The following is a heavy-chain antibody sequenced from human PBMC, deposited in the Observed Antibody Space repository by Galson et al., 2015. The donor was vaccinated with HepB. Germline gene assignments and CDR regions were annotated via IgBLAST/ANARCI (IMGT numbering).Heavy chain of an antibody. D-gene: IGHD3-10*01. CDR3: ARDKYSNYGSGSVFDY. CDR2: ISGGSRPL. V-gene: IGHV3-48*02. J-gene: IGHJ4*02. CDR1: RFTFSSYS. Sequence: SLRLSCAASRFTFSSYSMNWVRQAPGKGLEWVSYISGGSRPLYYADSVKGRFTISRDNAKNSLYLQMSSLRDEDTAVYYCARDKYSNYGSGSVFDYWGQGTLVTVSS.